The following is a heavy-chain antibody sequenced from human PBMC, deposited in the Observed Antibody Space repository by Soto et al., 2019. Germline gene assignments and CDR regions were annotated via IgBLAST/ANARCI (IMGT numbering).Heavy chain of an antibody. CDR2: IYFTGNT. Sequence: PSETLSLTCSASGGSITSSSHFWGWVRQHPGKGLEWIGTIYFTGNTYYTPSLKSRLTMSIDTSKNEFSLRLNSVTAADTAVYYCAGQTFTIAAASYGRSNWFDPWGPGTLVTVPQ. D-gene: IGHD6-25*01. V-gene: IGHV4-39*01. CDR3: AGQTFTIAAASYGRSNWFDP. CDR1: GGSITSSSHF. J-gene: IGHJ5*02.